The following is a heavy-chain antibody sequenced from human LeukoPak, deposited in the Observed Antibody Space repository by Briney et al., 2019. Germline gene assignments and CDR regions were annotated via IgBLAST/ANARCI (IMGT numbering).Heavy chain of an antibody. CDR1: GGSISGSYY. CDR2: IYSGGRI. V-gene: IGHV4-39*01. D-gene: IGHD6-13*01. J-gene: IGHJ5*02. Sequence: SETLSLTCTVSGGSISGSYYWVWVRQPPGKGLEWIGSIYSGGRIYYNPSLKSRVTISVDTSKDQFSLKLTSVTAADTAVYYCARPPGIAAAWFDPWGQGTLVTVSS. CDR3: ARPPGIAAAWFDP.